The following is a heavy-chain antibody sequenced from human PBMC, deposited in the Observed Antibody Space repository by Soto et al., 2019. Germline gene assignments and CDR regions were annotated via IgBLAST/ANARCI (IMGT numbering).Heavy chain of an antibody. J-gene: IGHJ4*02. V-gene: IGHV2-5*02. CDR1: GFSLRTRGVA. D-gene: IGHD5-12*01. CDR3: AHRPRGYAYYFDY. Sequence: QITLKESGPTLVKPTQTLTLTCTFSGFSLRTRGVAVGWFRQPPGKALEWLALIYWDEDKWYSPSLKSRLTIADDTSKNQVVLTMTNVDPVDTATYYCAHRPRGYAYYFDYWDQGILVTVSS. CDR2: IYWDEDK.